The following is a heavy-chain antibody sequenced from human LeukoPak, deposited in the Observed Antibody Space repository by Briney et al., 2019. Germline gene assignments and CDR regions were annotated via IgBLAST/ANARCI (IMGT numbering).Heavy chain of an antibody. CDR1: GGSISSSSYY. V-gene: IGHV4-39*07. J-gene: IGHJ4*02. CDR3: ARVTRPHYYDSSGYYY. CDR2: IYYSGST. Sequence: PSETLSLTCTVSGGSISSSSYYWGWIRQPPGKGLEWIGSIYYSGSTYYNPSLKSRVTISVDTSKNQFSLKLSSVTAADTAVYYCARVTRPHYYDSSGYYYWGQGTLVTVSS. D-gene: IGHD3-22*01.